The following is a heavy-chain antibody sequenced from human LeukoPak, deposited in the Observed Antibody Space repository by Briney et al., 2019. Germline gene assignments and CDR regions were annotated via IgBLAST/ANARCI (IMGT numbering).Heavy chain of an antibody. CDR2: IYSGGST. V-gene: IGHV3-66*01. Sequence: GGSLRLSCAASGFTVSSNYMTWVRQAPGKGLEWVSLIYSGGSTSYADSVRGRFTISRDNSKNTLYLQMNSLRAEDTAVYYCARIETVADAFDIWGQGTLVTVSS. CDR1: GFTVSSNY. D-gene: IGHD1-1*01. J-gene: IGHJ3*02. CDR3: ARIETVADAFDI.